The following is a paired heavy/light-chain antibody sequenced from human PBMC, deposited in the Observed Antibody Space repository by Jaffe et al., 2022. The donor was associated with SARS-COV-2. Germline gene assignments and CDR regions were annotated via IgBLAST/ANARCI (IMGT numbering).Heavy chain of an antibody. CDR3: AKDKGDSGYYPIDS. Sequence: EVQLLESGGGLVQPGGSLRLSCAASGFTFSSYAMSWVRQAPGKGLEWLSTISGSGGSTFSADSVKGRFTISRDNSKNALFLQMNSLRAEDTAVFYCAKDKGDSGYYPIDSWGQGTLVTVSS. CDR2: ISGSGGST. CDR1: GFTFSSYA. D-gene: IGHD3-22*01. J-gene: IGHJ4*02. V-gene: IGHV3-23*01.
Light chain of an antibody. J-gene: IGKJ1*01. CDR2: AAS. Sequence: AIQMTQSPSSLSASVGDRVTITCRASQDIRNDLGWHQQKPGKAPKLLIYAASSLQSGVPSRFSGSGSGTDFTLTISSLQPEDFATYYCLQDYDYPRTFGQGTEVEIK. V-gene: IGKV1-6*01. CDR3: LQDYDYPRT. CDR1: QDIRND.